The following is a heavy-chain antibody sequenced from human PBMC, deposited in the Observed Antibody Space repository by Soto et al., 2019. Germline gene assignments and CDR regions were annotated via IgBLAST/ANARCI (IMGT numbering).Heavy chain of an antibody. V-gene: IGHV1-69*13. D-gene: IGHD3-22*01. CDR2: IIPIFGTA. CDR3: ATLGGVYYYDSSGYPPGPYGMDV. Sequence: SVKVSCKASGGTFSSYAISWVRQAPGQGLEWMGGIIPIFGTANYAQKFQGRVTITADESTSTAYMELSSLRSEDTAVYYCATLGGVYYYDSSGYPPGPYGMDVWGQGTTVTVSS. CDR1: GGTFSSYA. J-gene: IGHJ6*02.